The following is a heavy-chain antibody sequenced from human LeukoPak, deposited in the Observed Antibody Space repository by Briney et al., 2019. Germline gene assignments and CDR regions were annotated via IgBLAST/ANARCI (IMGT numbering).Heavy chain of an antibody. V-gene: IGHV3-23*01. CDR3: AREYYDFWSDYYY. J-gene: IGHJ4*02. CDR1: GFTFSSYA. Sequence: GGSLRLSCAASGFTFSSYAMSWVRQAPGKGLEWVSAISGRGGSTYYADSVKGRFTISRDNSKNTLYLQLNSLRAEDTAVYYCAREYYDFWSDYYYWGQGTLVTVSS. CDR2: ISGRGGST. D-gene: IGHD3-3*01.